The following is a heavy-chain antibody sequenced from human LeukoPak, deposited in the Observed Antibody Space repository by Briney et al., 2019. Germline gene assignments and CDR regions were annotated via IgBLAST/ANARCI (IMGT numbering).Heavy chain of an antibody. J-gene: IGHJ4*02. CDR2: IYYSGST. D-gene: IGHD2-2*01. CDR1: GGSISSYY. V-gene: IGHV4-39*01. Sequence: SETLSLTCTVSGGSISSYYWGWIRQPPGKALEWIGSIYYSGSTYYNPSLKSRVTISVDTSKNQFSLNLSSATAADTAVYYCARPRDATSWTSFDSWGQGTLVTVSS. CDR3: ARPRDATSWTSFDS.